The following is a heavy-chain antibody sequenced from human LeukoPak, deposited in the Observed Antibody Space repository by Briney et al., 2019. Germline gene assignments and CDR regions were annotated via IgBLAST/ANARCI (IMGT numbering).Heavy chain of an antibody. V-gene: IGHV3-23*01. Sequence: PGGSLRLSCAALGFTFNNYAVMWVRQAQGQGLEWVSAITGGGRTYYADSVKGRFTISRDNSKNTLYLQMNRLRAEDTARYFCARDPNGDYIGAFDFLGQGTVVTVSS. CDR2: ITGGGRT. D-gene: IGHD4-17*01. CDR3: ARDPNGDYIGAFDF. J-gene: IGHJ3*01. CDR1: GFTFNNYA.